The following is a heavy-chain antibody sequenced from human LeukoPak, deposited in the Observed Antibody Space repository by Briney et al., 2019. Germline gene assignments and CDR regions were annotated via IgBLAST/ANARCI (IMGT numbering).Heavy chain of an antibody. CDR2: IYYSGST. D-gene: IGHD5-18*01. CDR1: GGSISSSSYY. Sequence: PSETLSLTCTVSGGSISSSSYYWGWIRQPPGKGLEWIGSIYYSGSTYYNPSLKSRVTISVDTSKNQFSLKLSSVTAADTAVYYCARDVDTAMVRTKNYFDYWGQGTLVTVSS. J-gene: IGHJ4*02. V-gene: IGHV4-39*07. CDR3: ARDVDTAMVRTKNYFDY.